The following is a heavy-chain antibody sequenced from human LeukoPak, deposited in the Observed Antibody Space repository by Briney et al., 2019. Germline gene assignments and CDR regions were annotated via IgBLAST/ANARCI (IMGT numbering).Heavy chain of an antibody. Sequence: GGSLRLSCAASGFTFSTYAMHWVRQAPGKGLDWLAVIWYDGNNKFYADSVKGRFTISRDNSKNTLFLQMSSLRAEDTAVYYCAREYYYNSSGHGCSAYWGQGTLVTVSS. CDR3: AREYYYNSSGHGCSAY. J-gene: IGHJ4*02. V-gene: IGHV3-33*01. CDR1: GFTFSTYA. D-gene: IGHD3-22*01. CDR2: IWYDGNNK.